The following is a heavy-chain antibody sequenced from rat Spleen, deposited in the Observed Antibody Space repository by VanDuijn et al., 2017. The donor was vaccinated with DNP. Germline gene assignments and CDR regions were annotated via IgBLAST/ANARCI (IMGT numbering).Heavy chain of an antibody. J-gene: IGHJ3*01. CDR1: GFTFSNYY. CDR2: IRSDGIRT. CDR3: ARQGP. V-gene: IGHV5-22*01. Sequence: EVQLVESGGGVVQPGRSMKLSCAASGFTFSNYYMAWVRQAPTKGLEWVATIRSDGIRTYYRDSVKGRFTISRDNVKRTLYLQMDSLRSEDTATYYCARQGPWGQGTLVTVSS.